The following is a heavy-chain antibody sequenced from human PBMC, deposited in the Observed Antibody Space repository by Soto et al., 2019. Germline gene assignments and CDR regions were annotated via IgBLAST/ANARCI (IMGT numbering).Heavy chain of an antibody. D-gene: IGHD3-9*01. CDR2: INPAGGTT. J-gene: IGHJ4*02. CDR3: ARRAGPGLTYFDF. V-gene: IGHV1-46*01. CDR1: RYTFTSFH. Sequence: QVQLVQSGAEVKEPGASVTVSCKASRYTFTSFHMHWVRQAPGQGLEWMGVINPAGGTTGYEQKFQGRVSMTRDTSTSTVYMVLTRLRSEDTAVYYCARRAGPGLTYFDFWGQGTPVIVSS.